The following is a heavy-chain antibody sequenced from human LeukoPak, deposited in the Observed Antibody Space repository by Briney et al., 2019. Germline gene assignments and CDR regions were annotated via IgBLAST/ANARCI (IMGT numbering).Heavy chain of an antibody. V-gene: IGHV3-11*01. CDR3: ARVKQLATYYDFWSGYSGYYFDY. CDR2: ISSSGSTI. D-gene: IGHD3-3*01. CDR1: GFTFSDYY. J-gene: IGHJ4*02. Sequence: PGGSLRLSCAASGFTFSDYYMSWIRQAPGKGLEWVSCISSSGSTIYYADSVKGRFTISRDNAKNSLYLQMNSLRAEDTAVYYCARVKQLATYYDFWSGYSGYYFDYWGQGTLVTVSS.